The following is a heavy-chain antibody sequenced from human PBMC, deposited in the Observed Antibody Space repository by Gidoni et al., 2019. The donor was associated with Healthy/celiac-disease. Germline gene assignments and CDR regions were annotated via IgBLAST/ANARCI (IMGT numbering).Heavy chain of an antibody. CDR1: GGSISSSSYY. D-gene: IGHD6-13*01. CDR2: IYYSGST. CDR3: ARHSSYSMVIH. J-gene: IGHJ4*02. V-gene: IGHV4-39*01. Sequence: QLQLQESGPGLLKPSETLSPTCTVSGGSISSSSYYWGWIRQPPGKGLEWIGSIYYSGSTYYNPSLKSRVTISVDTSKNQFSLKLSSVTAADTAVYYCARHSSYSMVIHWGQGTLVTVSS.